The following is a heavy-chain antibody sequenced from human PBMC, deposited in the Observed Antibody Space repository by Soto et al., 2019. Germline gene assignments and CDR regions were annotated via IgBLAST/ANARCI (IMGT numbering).Heavy chain of an antibody. J-gene: IGHJ4*02. V-gene: IGHV4-39*01. CDR2: IYYSGST. Sequence: PSETLSLTCTVSGGSISSSSYYWGWIRQPPGKGLEWIGSIYYSGSTYYNPSLKSRVTISVDTSKNQFSLKLNSVTAADTAVYYCARHLRYCSGGSCYWYYFDYWGQGTLVTVSS. D-gene: IGHD2-15*01. CDR1: GGSISSSSYY. CDR3: ARHLRYCSGGSCYWYYFDY.